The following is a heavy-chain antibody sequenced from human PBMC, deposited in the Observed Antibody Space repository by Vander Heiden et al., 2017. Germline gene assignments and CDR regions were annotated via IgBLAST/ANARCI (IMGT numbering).Heavy chain of an antibody. CDR1: VYTFISYG. CDR3: ARAERRYGFDI. V-gene: IGHV1-18*01. D-gene: IGHD1-1*01. CDR2: ISAYYGNT. Sequence: QVQLVQSGAEVTKPGASVKVSCKASVYTFISYGISWVRQAPGQGLEWMGWISAYYGNTNYVQKLQGRVTMTTDTSTSTAYMELRSLRSDDTAVYYCARAERRYGFDIWGQGTMVTVSS. J-gene: IGHJ3*02.